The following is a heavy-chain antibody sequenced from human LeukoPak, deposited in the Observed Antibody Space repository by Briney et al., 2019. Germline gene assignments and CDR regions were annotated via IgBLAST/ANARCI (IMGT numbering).Heavy chain of an antibody. CDR3: AKEMHYYDSSPPDY. Sequence: QSGGSLRLSCAASGFTFSSYAMSWVRQAPGKGLEWVSAISGSGGSTYYADSVKGRFTISRDNSKNTLYLQMNSLRAEDTAVYYCAKEMHYYDSSPPDYWGQGTLVTVSS. V-gene: IGHV3-23*01. CDR2: ISGSGGST. D-gene: IGHD3-22*01. CDR1: GFTFSSYA. J-gene: IGHJ4*02.